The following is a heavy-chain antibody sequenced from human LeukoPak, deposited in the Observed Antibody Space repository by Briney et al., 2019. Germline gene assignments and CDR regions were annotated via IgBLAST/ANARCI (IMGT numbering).Heavy chain of an antibody. D-gene: IGHD1-26*01. J-gene: IGHJ6*03. Sequence: GGSLRLSCAASGSTVSSNYMTWVRQAPGKGLERVSVMYTLGNTYYADSVRGRFTISRDNSKNTLYLQMNSLRPEDTAVYYCAGYSGRYPYYMDVWGKGTTVTISS. CDR2: MYTLGNT. CDR1: GSTVSSNY. CDR3: AGYSGRYPYYMDV. V-gene: IGHV3-66*01.